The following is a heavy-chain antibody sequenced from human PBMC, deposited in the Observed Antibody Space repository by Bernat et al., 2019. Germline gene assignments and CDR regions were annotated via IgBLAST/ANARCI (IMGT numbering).Heavy chain of an antibody. CDR3: ASRKGGSSERDD. J-gene: IGHJ4*02. CDR1: GCSISSGSYY. D-gene: IGHD3-10*01. V-gene: IGHV4-39*01. CDR2: IYNSGST. Sequence: QLQMQESGPGLVKPSETLSLTCTVSGCSISSGSYYWTWIRQPPGQGLVWIGNIYNSGSTYYSPSLKSRVTISVATSKNQFSLKVTSVAAAGTAVYSWASRKGGSSERDDWGQGTLVTVSS.